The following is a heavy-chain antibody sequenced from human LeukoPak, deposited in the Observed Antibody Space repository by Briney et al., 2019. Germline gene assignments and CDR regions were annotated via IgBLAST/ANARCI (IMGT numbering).Heavy chain of an antibody. D-gene: IGHD5-18*01. J-gene: IGHJ6*02. Sequence: PGGSLRLSCAASGFSFSSYRMSWVRQATGKGLEWVANIKPDGGEEYYVDSVKGRFTICRDNPKNSLCLQMNSLRAEDTAVYYCARVDTTLVHYGMDVWGQGTTVTVSS. CDR3: ARVDTTLVHYGMDV. CDR1: GFSFSSYR. V-gene: IGHV3-7*05. CDR2: IKPDGGEE.